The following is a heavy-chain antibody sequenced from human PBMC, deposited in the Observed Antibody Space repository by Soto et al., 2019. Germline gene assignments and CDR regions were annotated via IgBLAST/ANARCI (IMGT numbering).Heavy chain of an antibody. CDR3: ARRLGDCFDY. Sequence: SGKVSCKASGGTFSRYAISWVRQAPGQGLEWMGGIIPIFGTANYAQKFQGRVTITADESTSTAYMELNSLRSEDTAVYYCARRLGDCFDYWGQGTLVTVSS. D-gene: IGHD2-21*01. CDR1: GGTFSRYA. CDR2: IIPIFGTA. J-gene: IGHJ4*02. V-gene: IGHV1-69*13.